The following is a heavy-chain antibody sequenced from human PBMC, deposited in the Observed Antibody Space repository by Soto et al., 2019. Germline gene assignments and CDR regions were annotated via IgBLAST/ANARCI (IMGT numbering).Heavy chain of an antibody. D-gene: IGHD3-22*01. CDR1: GYTFTSYG. V-gene: IGHV1-18*01. CDR2: ISAYNGNT. CDR3: ARDLITMIVVVPIPAFHLDY. J-gene: IGHJ4*02. Sequence: GASVKVSCKASGYTFTSYGISWVRQAPGQGLEWMGWISAYNGNTNYAQKLQGRVTMTTDTSTSTAYMELWSLRSDDTAVYYCARDLITMIVVVPIPAFHLDYWGQGTLVTVSS.